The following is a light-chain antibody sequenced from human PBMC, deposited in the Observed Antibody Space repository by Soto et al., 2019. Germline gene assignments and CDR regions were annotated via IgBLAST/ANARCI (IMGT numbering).Light chain of an antibody. V-gene: IGKV3-15*01. CDR1: QSVNSN. CDR3: QQYNNWPYT. CDR2: GAS. Sequence: EIVMTQSPATLSVSPGERATLSCRASQSVNSNLAWYQQKLGQAPRLLIYGASTRATGIPARFSGSGSGTELTLTISSLQSEDCTIYYCQQYNNWPYTFGQGTKVEI. J-gene: IGKJ2*01.